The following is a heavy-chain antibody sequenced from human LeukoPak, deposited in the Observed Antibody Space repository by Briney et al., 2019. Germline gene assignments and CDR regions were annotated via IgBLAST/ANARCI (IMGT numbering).Heavy chain of an antibody. V-gene: IGHV4-39*01. CDR2: IYYSGST. CDR1: GGSISSTSHY. Sequence: SETLSLTCTVSGGSISSTSHYWGWIRQPPGKELEWIGSIYYSGSTYYNPSLKSRVTISVDTSKNQFSLRLSSVTAADMAVYFCARLGYSVSWTDCWGQGALVTVSS. CDR3: ARLGYSVSWTDC. J-gene: IGHJ4*02. D-gene: IGHD6-13*01.